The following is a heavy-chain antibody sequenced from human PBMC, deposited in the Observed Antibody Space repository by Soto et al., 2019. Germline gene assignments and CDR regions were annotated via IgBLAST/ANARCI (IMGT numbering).Heavy chain of an antibody. Sequence: EVQLVESGGGLVKPGGCLRLSCAASGFTFSSYSMNWVRQAPGKGLEWVSSISSKTGYIYYAESVKGRFTISRDTAKNSLYLQMNSLRAEDTAVYYCASDRRDGYNFDSCGQGTLVTVSS. V-gene: IGHV3-21*01. CDR1: GFTFSSYS. J-gene: IGHJ5*01. CDR2: ISSKTGYI. CDR3: ASDRRDGYNFDS. D-gene: IGHD5-12*01.